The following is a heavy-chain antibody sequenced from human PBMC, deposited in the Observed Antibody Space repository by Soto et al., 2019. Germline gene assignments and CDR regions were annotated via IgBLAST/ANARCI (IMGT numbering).Heavy chain of an antibody. CDR1: GGVFRNYA. D-gene: IGHD3-16*01. Sequence: QVQLVQSGAEVRKPGSSVKVSCKASGGVFRNYAINWVRQAPGQGLEWMGGIIPVFGTADYPQKFQGRVTITADESTTTADMELTTLKTEDTAVYFCARGRWGRYAVNSGGQSTVVIVAS. V-gene: IGHV1-69*01. CDR2: IIPVFGTA. J-gene: IGHJ1*01. CDR3: ARGRWGRYAVNS.